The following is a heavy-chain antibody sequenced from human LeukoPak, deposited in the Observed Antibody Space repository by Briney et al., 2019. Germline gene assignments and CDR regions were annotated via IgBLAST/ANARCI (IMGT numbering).Heavy chain of an antibody. Sequence: GGSLRLSCAAYGFTFSSYSMNWVRQAPGKGLQWVSSISSSSSYIYYADSVKGRFTISRDNAKNSLYLQMNSLRAEDRAVYYCARDRRITMIVVGHFDYWGQGTLVTVSS. D-gene: IGHD3-22*01. CDR1: GFTFSSYS. CDR2: ISSSSSYI. J-gene: IGHJ4*02. V-gene: IGHV3-21*01. CDR3: ARDRRITMIVVGHFDY.